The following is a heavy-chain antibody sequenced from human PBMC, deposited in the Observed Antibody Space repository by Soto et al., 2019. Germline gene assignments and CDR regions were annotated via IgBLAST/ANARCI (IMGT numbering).Heavy chain of an antibody. CDR3: ARGIAAAGTTSFYYYYGMDV. CDR1: GGTFSSYA. V-gene: IGHV1-69*10. D-gene: IGHD6-13*01. Sequence: ASVKVSCKASGGTFSSYAISWVRQAPGQGLEWMGGIIPILGIANYAQKFQGRVTITADKSTSTAYMELSSLRSEDTAVYYYARGIAAAGTTSFYYYYGMDVWGQGTTVTGSS. J-gene: IGHJ6*02. CDR2: IIPILGIA.